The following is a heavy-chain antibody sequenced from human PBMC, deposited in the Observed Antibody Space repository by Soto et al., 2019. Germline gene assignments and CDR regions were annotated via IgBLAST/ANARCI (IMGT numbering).Heavy chain of an antibody. CDR3: ARIDPSH. D-gene: IGHD3-9*01. V-gene: IGHV4-31*03. CDR2: IYYRVRA. Sequence: SATRCLTCTVCGGSMRSGSYYWSWIHRHPGKGLEWIGYIYYRVRACYNPSLQSRVTISVDTSMNHFSLMLNSVTAADTAVYYCARIDPSHRGQ. CDR1: GGSMRSGSYY. J-gene: IGHJ1*01.